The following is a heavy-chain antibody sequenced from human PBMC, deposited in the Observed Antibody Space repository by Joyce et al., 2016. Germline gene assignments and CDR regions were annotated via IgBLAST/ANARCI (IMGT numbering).Heavy chain of an antibody. J-gene: IGHJ6*02. D-gene: IGHD3-3*02. V-gene: IGHV3-53*01. Sequence: EVQLVESGGGLIQPGGSLRLSCAASGFTVGGNYMSWVRQAPGKWLEWVSVIYSGGSTYYADSVKGLFTISRDNSKNTLDLQMNSLRAEDTAVYYCVSQYQHRYYYYGMDVWGQGTTVTVSS. CDR2: IYSGGST. CDR3: VSQYQHRYYYYGMDV. CDR1: GFTVGGNY.